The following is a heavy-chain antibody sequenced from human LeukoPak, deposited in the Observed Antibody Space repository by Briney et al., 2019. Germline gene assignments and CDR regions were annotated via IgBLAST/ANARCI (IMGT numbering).Heavy chain of an antibody. CDR3: ARDPIVQAGYYYGMDV. J-gene: IGHJ6*02. CDR2: INPNSDAT. CDR1: GYTFTAYY. D-gene: IGHD2/OR15-2a*01. Sequence: ASVKVSCKASGYTFTAYYIHWVRQAPGQGLEWMGWINPNSDATNYAQNFQGRVTMTADTSISAAYLDLSRLRSDDSAVYYCARDPIVQAGYYYGMDVWGQGTTVTVSS. V-gene: IGHV1-2*02.